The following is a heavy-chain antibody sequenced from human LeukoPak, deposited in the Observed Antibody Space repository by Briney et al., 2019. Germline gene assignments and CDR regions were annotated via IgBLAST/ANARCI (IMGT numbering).Heavy chain of an antibody. CDR3: ARGGGYYDILTGLWDYTGFGFDY. Sequence: GASVKVSCKASGYTFTSYGISWVRQAPGQGLEWMGWISAYNGNTNYAQKLQGRVTMTTDTSTSTAYMELRILRSDDTAVYYCARGGGYYDILTGLWDYTGFGFDYWGQGTLVTVSS. J-gene: IGHJ4*02. CDR1: GYTFTSYG. V-gene: IGHV1-18*01. CDR2: ISAYNGNT. D-gene: IGHD3-9*01.